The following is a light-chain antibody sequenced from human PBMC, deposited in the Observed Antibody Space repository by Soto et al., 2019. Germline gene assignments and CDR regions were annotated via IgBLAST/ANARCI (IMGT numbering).Light chain of an antibody. CDR3: QQHNSWPPV. V-gene: IGKV3-15*01. Sequence: EIVMTQSPATLSVSPGERATLSCRASQSVNSNLAWYQQKPGHSPRLLIYGASTRVTGIPARFSSSGSGTEFTLTISSLQSEDFAIYYCQQHNSWPPVFGQGTKLEIK. J-gene: IGKJ2*01. CDR2: GAS. CDR1: QSVNSN.